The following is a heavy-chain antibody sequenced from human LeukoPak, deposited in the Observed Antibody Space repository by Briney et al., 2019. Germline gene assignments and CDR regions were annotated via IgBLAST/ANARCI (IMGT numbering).Heavy chain of an antibody. CDR3: ARGAGVIVGATKGRTKYDI. V-gene: IGHV3-11*04. CDR2: ISSSGSTI. D-gene: IGHD1-26*01. J-gene: IGHJ3*02. CDR1: GFTFSDYY. Sequence: GGSLRLSCAASGFTFSDYYMSWIRQATGKGLEWVSYISSSGSTIYYADSVKGRFTLSRDNAKNSLYLKMNSLRAEDTAVYYCARGAGVIVGATKGRTKYDIWGQGTMVTVSS.